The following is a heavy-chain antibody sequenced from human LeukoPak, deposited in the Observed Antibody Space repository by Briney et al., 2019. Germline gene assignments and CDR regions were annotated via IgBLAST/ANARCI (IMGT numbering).Heavy chain of an antibody. Sequence: GGSLRLSCAASGFTFSNYAMNWVRQGPGTGLEWVSYISGSSSTIYYADSVEGRFTISRDNAKNSLYLQMNSLRAEDTAVYYCARGASGIQLWFFDPWGQGTLVTVSS. J-gene: IGHJ5*02. CDR2: ISGSSSTI. V-gene: IGHV3-48*01. CDR1: GFTFSNYA. CDR3: ARGASGIQLWFFDP. D-gene: IGHD5-18*01.